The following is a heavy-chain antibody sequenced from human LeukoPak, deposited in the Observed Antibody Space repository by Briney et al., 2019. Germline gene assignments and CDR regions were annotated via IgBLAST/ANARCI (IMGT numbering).Heavy chain of an antibody. D-gene: IGHD2-2*01. CDR2: IYYSGST. CDR3: ARDRIVVVPAAITGLRYYYYYMDV. Sequence: SETLSLTCTVSGGSISSGGYYWSWIRQHPGKGLEWIGYIYYSGSTNYNPSLKSRVTISVDTSKNQFSLKLSSVTAADTAVYYCARDRIVVVPAAITGLRYYYYYMDVWGKGTTVTVSS. J-gene: IGHJ6*03. V-gene: IGHV4-61*08. CDR1: GGSISSGGYY.